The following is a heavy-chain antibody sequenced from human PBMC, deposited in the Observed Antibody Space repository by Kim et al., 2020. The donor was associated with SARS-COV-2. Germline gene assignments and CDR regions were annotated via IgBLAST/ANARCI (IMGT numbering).Heavy chain of an antibody. CDR3: ARWNGSGGRYYFDY. CDR1: GGSISSYY. Sequence: SETLSLTCTVSGGSISSYYWSWIRQPPGKGLEWIGYIYYSGSTNYNPSLKSRVTISVDTSKNQFSLKLSSVTAADTAVYYCARWNGSGGRYYFDYWGQGTLVTVSS. V-gene: IGHV4-59*01. D-gene: IGHD3-10*01. J-gene: IGHJ4*02. CDR2: IYYSGST.